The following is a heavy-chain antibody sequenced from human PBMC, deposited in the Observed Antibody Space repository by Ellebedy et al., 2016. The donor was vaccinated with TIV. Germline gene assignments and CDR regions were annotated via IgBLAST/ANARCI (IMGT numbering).Heavy chain of an antibody. CDR3: ARDRREAAGHGPAWYGLDV. CDR2: INPNSAGT. J-gene: IGHJ6*02. D-gene: IGHD6-13*01. Sequence: AASVKVSCKASGYTFTGYYMHWVRQAPGQGLEWMGWINPNSAGTNYAQKFQGRVTITRDTSISTAYMEVSRLRSDDTAVYYCARDRREAAGHGPAWYGLDVWGQGTTVTVSS. V-gene: IGHV1-2*02. CDR1: GYTFTGYY.